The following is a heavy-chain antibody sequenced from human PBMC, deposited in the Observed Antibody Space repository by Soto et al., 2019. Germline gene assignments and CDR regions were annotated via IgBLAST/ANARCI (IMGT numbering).Heavy chain of an antibody. CDR1: GFTFSSYA. CDR2: ISGSGGST. D-gene: IGHD5-12*01. J-gene: IGHJ4*02. CDR3: AKAEQRGYSGYDAPDDPAAY. Sequence: EVQLLESGGGLVQPGGSLRLSCAASGFTFSSYAMSWVRQAPGKGLEWVSAISGSGGSTYYADSVKGRFTISRDNSKNTLYLQMNSLRAEDTAVYYCAKAEQRGYSGYDAPDDPAAYWGQGTLVTVSS. V-gene: IGHV3-23*01.